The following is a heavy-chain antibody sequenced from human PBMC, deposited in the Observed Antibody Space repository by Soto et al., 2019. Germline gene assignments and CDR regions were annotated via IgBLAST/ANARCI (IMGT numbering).Heavy chain of an antibody. D-gene: IGHD3-16*02. CDR2: ISESGHHT. CDR3: TKSDGCGGGACYTGTYYYFDV. J-gene: IGHJ2*01. V-gene: IGHV3-23*01. CDR1: GFPSSTYA. Sequence: PGGSLRLSCAASGFPSSTYALNWVRQAPGKGPEWVSTISESGHHTHYADSVKGRVTISRDKSKNALSLQMNSLRVDDTDIYYCTKSDGCGGGACYTGTYYYFDVWGRGTLVTVSS.